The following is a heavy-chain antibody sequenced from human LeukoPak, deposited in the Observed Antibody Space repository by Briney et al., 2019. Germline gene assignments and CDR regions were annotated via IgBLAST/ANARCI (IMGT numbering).Heavy chain of an antibody. CDR3: ARADRAEYYYYYYMDV. CDR1: GFTFSDYY. D-gene: IGHD1-14*01. V-gene: IGHV3-11*04. J-gene: IGHJ6*03. Sequence: GGSLRLSCAASGFTFSDYYMSWIRQAPGKGLEWVSYISSSGSTIYYADSVKGRFTISRDNAKNSLYPQMNSPRAEDTAVYYCARADRAEYYYYYYMDVWGKGTTVTVSS. CDR2: ISSSGSTI.